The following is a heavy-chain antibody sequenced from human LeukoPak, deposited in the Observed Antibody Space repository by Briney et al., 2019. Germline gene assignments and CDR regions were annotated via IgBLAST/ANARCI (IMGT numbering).Heavy chain of an antibody. J-gene: IGHJ4*02. V-gene: IGHV3-73*01. CDR3: TRWIAARPFDY. CDR2: IRSKANSYAT. Sequence: GGSLRLSCAASGFTFSGSAMHWVRQASGKGLEWVGRIRSKANSYATAYAASVKGRLTISRDDSKNTAYLQMNSLKTEDTAVYYCTRWIAARPFDYWGQGTLVTVSS. D-gene: IGHD6-6*01. CDR1: GFTFSGSA.